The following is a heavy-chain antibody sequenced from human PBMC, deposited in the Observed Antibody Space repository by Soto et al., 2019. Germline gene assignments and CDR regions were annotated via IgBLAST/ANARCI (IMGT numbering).Heavy chain of an antibody. D-gene: IGHD6-19*01. J-gene: IGHJ3*02. V-gene: IGHV2-26*01. Sequence: SGPTLVNPTETLTLTCTVSGFSLSNARMGVSWIRQPPGKALEWLAHIFSNDEKSYSTSLKSRLTISKDTSKSQVVLTMTNMDPVDTATYYCARMSRQWPGNAFDIWGQGTMVPVSS. CDR2: IFSNDEK. CDR3: ARMSRQWPGNAFDI. CDR1: GFSLSNARMG.